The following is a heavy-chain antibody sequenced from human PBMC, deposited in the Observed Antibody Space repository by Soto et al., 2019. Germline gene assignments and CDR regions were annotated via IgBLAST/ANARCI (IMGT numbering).Heavy chain of an antibody. Sequence: GGSLRLSCAASGFTFSSYAMHWVRQAPGKGLEWVAVISYDGSNKYYADSVKGRFTISRDNSKNTLYLQMNSLRAEDTAVYYCARGDFYDSSGYYYQSDHYYYYGMDVWGQGTTVTVSS. CDR3: ARGDFYDSSGYYYQSDHYYYYGMDV. V-gene: IGHV3-30-3*01. J-gene: IGHJ6*02. CDR1: GFTFSSYA. D-gene: IGHD3-22*01. CDR2: ISYDGSNK.